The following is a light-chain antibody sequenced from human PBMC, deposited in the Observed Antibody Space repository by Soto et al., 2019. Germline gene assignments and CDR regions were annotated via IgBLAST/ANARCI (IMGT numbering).Light chain of an antibody. CDR2: DAS. CDR1: QSISSW. J-gene: IGKJ1*01. CDR3: QQYKSDSPT. V-gene: IGKV1-5*01. Sequence: DIKRTHSPSNLAASVRDRVPITCRASQSISSWLAWYQQKPVKAPKLLIYDASSLESGVPSRFSGSGSGTEFTLTISSLQPDDFATYYCQQYKSDSPTFGQGTRWIS.